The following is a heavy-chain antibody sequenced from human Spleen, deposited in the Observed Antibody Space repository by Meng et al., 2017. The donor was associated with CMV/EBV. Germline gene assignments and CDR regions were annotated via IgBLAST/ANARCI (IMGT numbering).Heavy chain of an antibody. J-gene: IGHJ6*02. CDR2: IRYDGSNK. CDR1: GFTFSSYG. D-gene: IGHD6-13*01. Sequence: GGSLRLSCAASGFTFSSYGMHWVRQAPGKGLEWVAFIRYDGSNKYYADSVKGRFTISRDNSKNTLYLQMNSLRAEDTAVYYCAKERGIAAAYYYYYYGMDVWGQGTTVTVSS. CDR3: AKERGIAAAYYYYYYGMDV. V-gene: IGHV3-30*02.